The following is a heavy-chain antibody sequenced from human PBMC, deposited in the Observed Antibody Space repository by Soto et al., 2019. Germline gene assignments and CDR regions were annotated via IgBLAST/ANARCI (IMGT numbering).Heavy chain of an antibody. Sequence: PSETLSLTCTVSGDSVTSGGYYWSWIRQPPRKGLEWIGNIYYSGSTDYNPSLKNRVTISLDTSRNQFSLTLSSVTTADTAVYFCARVWVTHYDYWGHGTLVTVS. CDR2: IYYSGST. V-gene: IGHV4-61*08. CDR1: GDSVTSGGYY. CDR3: ARVWVTHYDY. D-gene: IGHD2-21*02. J-gene: IGHJ4*01.